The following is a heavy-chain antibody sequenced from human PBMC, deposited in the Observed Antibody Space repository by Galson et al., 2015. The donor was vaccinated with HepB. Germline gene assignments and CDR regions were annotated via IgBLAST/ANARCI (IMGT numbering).Heavy chain of an antibody. CDR1: GYTFTSYG. CDR3: ARDYRGGPYCSGGSCYLNWFDP. J-gene: IGHJ5*02. D-gene: IGHD2-15*01. Sequence: SVKVSCKASGYTFTSYGISWVRQAPGQGLEWMGWISAYNGNTNYAQKLQGRVTMTTDTSTSTAYMELRSLRSDDTAVYYCARDYRGGPYCSGGSCYLNWFDPWGQGTLVTVSS. CDR2: ISAYNGNT. V-gene: IGHV1-18*01.